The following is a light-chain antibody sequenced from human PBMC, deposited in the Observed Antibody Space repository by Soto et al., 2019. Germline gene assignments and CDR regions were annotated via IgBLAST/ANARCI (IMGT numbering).Light chain of an antibody. J-gene: IGKJ1*01. Sequence: IVLTQSPATLSLSPGDRATLSCWASQSIGSSVTWFQQKPGQPPRLLIYAASTRVIGTPEMFSGSGSGTDFSLTISSLDPEDSAVYYCQQSYNLQGPFGQGTKWDSK. V-gene: IGKV3-11*01. CDR2: AAS. CDR3: QQSYNLQGP. CDR1: QSIGSS.